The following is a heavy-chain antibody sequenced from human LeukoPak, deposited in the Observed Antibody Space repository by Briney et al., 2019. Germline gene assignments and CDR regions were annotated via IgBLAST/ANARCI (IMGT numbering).Heavy chain of an antibody. CDR3: ARSDYYDPHGLDV. J-gene: IGHJ6*02. CDR2: IYSGGST. Sequence: GGSLSLSCAASGFTLSSNYMSWLRQAPGKGLEWVSLIYSGGSTYYADSVKGRFTISRDNSKNTLYLQMNSLRAEDTAVYYCARSDYYDPHGLDVWGQGTTVTVSS. V-gene: IGHV3-66*01. D-gene: IGHD3-22*01. CDR1: GFTLSSNY.